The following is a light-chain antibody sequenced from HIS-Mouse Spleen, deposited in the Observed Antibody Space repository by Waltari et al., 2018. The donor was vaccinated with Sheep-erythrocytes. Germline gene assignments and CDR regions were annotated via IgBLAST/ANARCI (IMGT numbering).Light chain of an antibody. Sequence: IRMTQSPSSLSASTGDRVTITCRASQGISSYLAWYQQKPGKDTKLLIYAASTLQSGVPSRFSGSGSGTDFTLTISCLQSEDFATYYCQQYYSYPLTFGGGTKVEIK. CDR3: QQYYSYPLT. J-gene: IGKJ4*01. CDR1: QGISSY. V-gene: IGKV1-8*01. CDR2: AAS.